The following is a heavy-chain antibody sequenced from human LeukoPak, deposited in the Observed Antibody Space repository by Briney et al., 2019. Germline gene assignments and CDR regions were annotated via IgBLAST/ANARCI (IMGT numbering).Heavy chain of an antibody. CDR1: GGSISSYY. CDR2: IYYSGST. J-gene: IGHJ3*02. Sequence: SETLSLTCTVSGGSISSYYWSWIRQPPGKGLEWIGYIYYSGSTNYNPSLKSRVTISVDTSKNQFSLKLSSVTAADTAVYYCARDPSSSWYVGGAFDIWGQGTMVTVSS. CDR3: ARDPSSSWYVGGAFDI. D-gene: IGHD6-13*01. V-gene: IGHV4-59*01.